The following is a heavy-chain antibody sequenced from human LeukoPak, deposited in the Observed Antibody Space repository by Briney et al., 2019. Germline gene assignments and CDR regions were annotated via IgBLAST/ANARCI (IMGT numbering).Heavy chain of an antibody. CDR1: GYTFTSYD. V-gene: IGHV1-69*13. D-gene: IGHD5-18*01. Sequence: GASVKVSCKASGYTFTSYDINWVRQATGQGLEWMGGIIPVFGTANYVQKFQGRVTITADESTSTAYMELSSLRSEDTAVYYCARDLKDSYGPWYYYYYMDVWGKGTTVTVSS. CDR2: IIPVFGTA. CDR3: ARDLKDSYGPWYYYYYMDV. J-gene: IGHJ6*03.